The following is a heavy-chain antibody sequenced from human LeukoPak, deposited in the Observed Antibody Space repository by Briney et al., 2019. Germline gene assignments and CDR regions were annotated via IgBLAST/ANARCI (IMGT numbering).Heavy chain of an antibody. CDR1: GFTFSSYW. CDR2: IKQDGSEK. D-gene: IGHD3-22*01. Sequence: GGSLRLSCAASGFTFSSYWMSWVCQAPGKGLEWAANIKQDGSEKYYVDSVKGRFTISRDNAKNSLYLQMNSLRAEDTAVYYCARDHYYDSSGYLDYWGQGTLVTVSS. V-gene: IGHV3-7*01. J-gene: IGHJ4*02. CDR3: ARDHYYDSSGYLDY.